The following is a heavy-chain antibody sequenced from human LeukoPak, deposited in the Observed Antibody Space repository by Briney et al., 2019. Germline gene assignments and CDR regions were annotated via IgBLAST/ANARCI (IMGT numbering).Heavy chain of an antibody. D-gene: IGHD5-24*01. J-gene: IGHJ4*02. V-gene: IGHV3-23*01. CDR3: AKRGDGYFFYFDY. CDR2: ISGSGGST. CDR1: GFTFSSYD. Sequence: GGSLRLSCAASGFTFSSYDMNWVRQAPGKGLEWVSTISGSGGSTYYADSVKGRFTISRDNSKNTLYLQMNSLRAEDTAVYYCAKRGDGYFFYFDYWGQGTLVTVSS.